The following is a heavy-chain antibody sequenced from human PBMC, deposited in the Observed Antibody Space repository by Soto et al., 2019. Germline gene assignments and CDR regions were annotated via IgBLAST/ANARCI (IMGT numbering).Heavy chain of an antibody. CDR3: ARGFYDSSGYYFDY. CDR2: IFYSGSF. CDR1: GDSISSGGSY. D-gene: IGHD3-22*01. J-gene: IGHJ4*02. Sequence: PSETLSLTCTVSGDSISSGGSYWNWIRQRPGKGLEWMGYIFYSGSFYYTPSLRGRVMMSADTSKNQFYLRLSSVTAADTAVYYCARGFYDSSGYYFDYWGQGTLVTVSS. V-gene: IGHV4-31*03.